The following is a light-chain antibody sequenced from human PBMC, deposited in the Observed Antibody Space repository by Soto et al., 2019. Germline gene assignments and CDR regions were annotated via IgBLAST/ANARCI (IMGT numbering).Light chain of an antibody. CDR1: QGISSY. CDR2: AAS. Sequence: ALRMTQSPSSLSASTGDRVTITCRASQGISSYLAWYQQKPGKAPKLLIYAASTLQSGVPSRFSGSGSGTDFTLTIGCLQSEDFATYYCQQYYSYPPITFGQGTR. CDR3: QQYYSYPPIT. J-gene: IGKJ5*01. V-gene: IGKV1-8*01.